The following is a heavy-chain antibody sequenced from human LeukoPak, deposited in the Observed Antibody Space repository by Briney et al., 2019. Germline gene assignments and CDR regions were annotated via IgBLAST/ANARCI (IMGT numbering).Heavy chain of an antibody. CDR2: IRYDGSNK. D-gene: IGHD3-16*01. CDR1: GFTFSSYG. V-gene: IGHV3-30*02. J-gene: IGHJ4*02. Sequence: PGGSLRLSCAASGFTFSSYGMHWVRQAPGKGLEWVAFIRYDGSNKYYADSVKGRFTISRDNANNALYLQMNSLRVEDTAVYYCVRGCGSLSLGYWGQGTLVAVSS. CDR3: VRGCGSLSLGY.